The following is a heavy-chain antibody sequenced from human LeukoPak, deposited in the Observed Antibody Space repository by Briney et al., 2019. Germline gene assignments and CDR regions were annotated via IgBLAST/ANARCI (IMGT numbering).Heavy chain of an antibody. CDR1: GFTFNKYA. D-gene: IGHD2/OR15-2a*01. V-gene: IGHV3-23*01. Sequence: GGSLRLSCAASGFTFNKYAMTWVRQAPGQGLEWVSGLSDSVASTFYAESVRGRFTISRDNSKNMLYLHINSLRAGDTAVYYCAKDARTGVWNIGDSWFDPWGQGNLVTVSS. CDR3: AKDARTGVWNIGDSWFDP. CDR2: LSDSVAST. J-gene: IGHJ5*02.